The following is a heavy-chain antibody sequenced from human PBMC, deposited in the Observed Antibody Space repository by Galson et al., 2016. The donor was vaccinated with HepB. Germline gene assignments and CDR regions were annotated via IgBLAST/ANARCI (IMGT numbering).Heavy chain of an antibody. D-gene: IGHD1-1*01. Sequence: SETLSPTCVVSGDSISSLKWWCWVRQPPGKGLEWIGEIPQSGSTNYNPSLKRRANISVDKSKKQFYLNVNSVTAADTAVYYCASAVQYNNHADYWGHGTLVTVS. CDR2: IPQSGST. CDR1: GDSISSLKW. CDR3: ASAVQYNNHADY. J-gene: IGHJ4*01. V-gene: IGHV4-4*02.